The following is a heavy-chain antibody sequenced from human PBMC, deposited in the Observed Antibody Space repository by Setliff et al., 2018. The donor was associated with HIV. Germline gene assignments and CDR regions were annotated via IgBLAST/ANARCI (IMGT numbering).Heavy chain of an antibody. CDR2: IYTSGTT. V-gene: IGHV4-4*09. Sequence: SETLSLTCAVSSASIRNYHWSRIRQTPGKGLEWIGSIYTSGTTNYNPSLEGRITTSVDLSKNHFSLNLHSVTAADTAVYYCAIGDEYPGVFQSWGQGKVVTVSS. D-gene: IGHD2-2*01. J-gene: IGHJ5*02. CDR1: SASIRNYH. CDR3: AIGDEYPGVFQS.